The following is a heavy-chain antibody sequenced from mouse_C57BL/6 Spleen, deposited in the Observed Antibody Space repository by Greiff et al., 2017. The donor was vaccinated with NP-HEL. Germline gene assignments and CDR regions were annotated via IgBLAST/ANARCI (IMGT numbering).Heavy chain of an antibody. CDR3: ASYDGYYEDAMDY. D-gene: IGHD2-3*01. Sequence: QVQLQQPGAELVRPGTSVKLSCKASGYTFTSYWMHWVKQRPGQGLEWIGVIDPSDSYTNYNQKFKGKATLTVDTSSSTAYMQLSSLTSEDSAVYYCASYDGYYEDAMDYWGQGTSVTVSS. V-gene: IGHV1-59*01. CDR1: GYTFTSYW. J-gene: IGHJ4*01. CDR2: IDPSDSYT.